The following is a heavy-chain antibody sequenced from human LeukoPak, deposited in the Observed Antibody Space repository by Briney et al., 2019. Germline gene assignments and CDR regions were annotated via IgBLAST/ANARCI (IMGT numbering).Heavy chain of an antibody. V-gene: IGHV3-7*01. CDR3: AGEEQWLVTHFDY. Sequence: PGGSLRLSCPASGFTFSSYWMSWVRQAPGKGLEWVANIKQDGSEKYYVDSVKGRFTISRDNAKNSLYLQMNSLRAEDTAVYYCAGEEQWLVTHFDYWGQGTLVTVSS. CDR1: GFTFSSYW. D-gene: IGHD6-19*01. J-gene: IGHJ4*02. CDR2: IKQDGSEK.